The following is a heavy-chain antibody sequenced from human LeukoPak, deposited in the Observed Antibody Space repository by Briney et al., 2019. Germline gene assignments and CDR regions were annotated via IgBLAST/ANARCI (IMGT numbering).Heavy chain of an antibody. CDR1: GFTFTSYS. CDR2: ISSSSSYI. V-gene: IGHV3-21*01. CDR3: ARDGEYYYDSSGYYSTSAFDI. J-gene: IGHJ3*02. Sequence: GGSLRLSCAASGFTFTSYSMNWVRQAPGKGLEWVSSISSSSSYIYYADSVKGRFTISRDNAKNSLYLQMNSLRAEDTAVYYCARDGEYYYDSSGYYSTSAFDIWGQGTMATVSS. D-gene: IGHD3-22*01.